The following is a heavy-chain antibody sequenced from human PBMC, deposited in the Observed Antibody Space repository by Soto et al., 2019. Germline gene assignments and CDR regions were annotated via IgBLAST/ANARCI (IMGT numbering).Heavy chain of an antibody. CDR1: GFTFRSYA. V-gene: IGHV3-23*01. Sequence: GSLILSCAASGFTFRSYAMSWVRQAPGKGLEWVSGISGSGISTHYADSVKGRFTISTDDSKSIAYLQMNSLKTEDTAVYYCTRAGSLQWLVPEDFWGQGTLVTVSS. CDR3: TRAGSLQWLVPEDF. D-gene: IGHD6-19*01. CDR2: ISGSGIST. J-gene: IGHJ4*02.